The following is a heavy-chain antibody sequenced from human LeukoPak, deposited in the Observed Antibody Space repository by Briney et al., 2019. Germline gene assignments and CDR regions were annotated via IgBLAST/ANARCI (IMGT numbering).Heavy chain of an antibody. CDR1: GLTVSSYA. Sequence: GESLRLSCGASGLTVSSYAMSWVRQAPGKGLEWVSTIIGSAANTYYADSVKGRFTISRDDSKNTVYLQMNSLKAEDTAVYSCAKYTSGTSYRGLDQWGHGTLVTVSS. J-gene: IGHJ4*01. V-gene: IGHV3-23*01. CDR2: IIGSAANT. D-gene: IGHD3-10*01. CDR3: AKYTSGTSYRGLDQ.